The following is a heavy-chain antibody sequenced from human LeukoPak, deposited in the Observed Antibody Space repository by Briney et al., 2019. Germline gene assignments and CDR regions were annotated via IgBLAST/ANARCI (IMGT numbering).Heavy chain of an antibody. D-gene: IGHD2-15*01. J-gene: IGHJ3*02. V-gene: IGHV4-59*01. CDR3: ARMFGGYCSGGSCYKAFDI. CDR2: IYFSGST. CDR1: AGSISSYY. Sequence: ASETLSLTCTVSAGSISSYYWSWIRQPPGKGLEWIGYIYFSGSTNSNPSLKSRVTISVDTSKNQFSLKLSSVTAADTAVYYCARMFGGYCSGGSCYKAFDIWGQGTMVTVSS.